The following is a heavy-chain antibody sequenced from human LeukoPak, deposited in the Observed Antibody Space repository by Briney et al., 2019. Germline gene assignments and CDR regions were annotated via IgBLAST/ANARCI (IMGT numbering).Heavy chain of an antibody. Sequence: PSETLSLTCTVSGGSISSYYWSWIRQPPGKGLEWIGYIYYSGNSNYNPSLNSRVTISVDTSKNQFSLRLSSVTAADTAIYYCARDLGYCSTASCYVWFDPWGQGTLVTVSS. CDR3: ARDLGYCSTASCYVWFDP. CDR1: GGSISSYY. J-gene: IGHJ5*02. CDR2: IYYSGNS. D-gene: IGHD2-2*01. V-gene: IGHV4-59*01.